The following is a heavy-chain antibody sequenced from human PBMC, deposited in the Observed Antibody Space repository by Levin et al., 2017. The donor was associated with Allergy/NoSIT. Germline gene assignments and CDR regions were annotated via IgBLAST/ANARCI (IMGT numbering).Heavy chain of an antibody. D-gene: IGHD3-3*01. CDR2: ISGSGGST. CDR1: GFTFSSSA. CDR3: AKDTYYDFWSGYGGWFDP. J-gene: IGHJ5*02. Sequence: LSLTCAASGFTFSSSAMSWVRQAPGKGLEWVSAISGSGGSTYYADSVKGRFTISRDNSKNTLYLQMNSLRAEDTAVYYCAKDTYYDFWSGYGGWFDPWGQGTLVTVSS. V-gene: IGHV3-23*01.